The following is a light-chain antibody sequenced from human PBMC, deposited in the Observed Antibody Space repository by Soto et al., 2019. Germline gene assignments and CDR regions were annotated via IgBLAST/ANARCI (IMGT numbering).Light chain of an antibody. Sequence: QSVLTQPPSVSAAPGQTVTISCSGSSSNIGNNYVSWYRQLPGTAPKFLIYENNKRPSGIPDRFSGSKSGTSATLGITGLQTGDEAEYYCGTWDSSLSAHVFGPGTQLTVL. V-gene: IGLV1-51*02. J-gene: IGLJ7*01. CDR3: GTWDSSLSAHV. CDR2: ENN. CDR1: SSNIGNNY.